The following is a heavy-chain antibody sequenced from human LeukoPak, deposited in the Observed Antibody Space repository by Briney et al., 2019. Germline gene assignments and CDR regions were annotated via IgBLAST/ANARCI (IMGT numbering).Heavy chain of an antibody. Sequence: PSETLSLTCAVYGGSFSGYYWSWIRQPPGKGLEWIGEINHSGSTNYNPSLKSRVTISVDTSKNQFSLKLSSVTAADTAVYYCARRLGGSFFDYWGQGTLVTVSS. D-gene: IGHD1-26*01. J-gene: IGHJ4*02. CDR1: GGSFSGYY. V-gene: IGHV4-34*01. CDR2: INHSGST. CDR3: ARRLGGSFFDY.